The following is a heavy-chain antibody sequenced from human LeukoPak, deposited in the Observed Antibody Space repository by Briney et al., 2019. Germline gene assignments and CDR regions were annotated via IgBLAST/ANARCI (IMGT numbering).Heavy chain of an antibody. CDR2: ISGSGGST. Sequence: GGSLRLSCAASGFTFSSYAMNWVRQAPGKGLEWVSSISGSGGSTYYADSVKGRFTISRDNSKNTLYLHMNSLRAEDTAVYYCAKPPRGSGADYWGQGTLVTVSS. J-gene: IGHJ4*02. CDR1: GFTFSSYA. CDR3: AKPPRGSGADY. D-gene: IGHD3-10*01. V-gene: IGHV3-23*01.